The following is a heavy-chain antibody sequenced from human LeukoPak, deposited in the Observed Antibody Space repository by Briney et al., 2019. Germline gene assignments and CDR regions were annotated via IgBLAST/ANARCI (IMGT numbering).Heavy chain of an antibody. D-gene: IGHD4-17*01. CDR3: VRGLDYGDLTDYFDY. Sequence: SETLSLTCAVYGGSFSGYYWSWIREPPGKGLEWIGEINHSGSTNYNPSLKSRVTISVDTSKNQFSLKLSSVTAADTAVYYCVRGLDYGDLTDYFDYWGQGTLVTVSS. CDR1: GGSFSGYY. V-gene: IGHV4-34*01. J-gene: IGHJ4*02. CDR2: INHSGST.